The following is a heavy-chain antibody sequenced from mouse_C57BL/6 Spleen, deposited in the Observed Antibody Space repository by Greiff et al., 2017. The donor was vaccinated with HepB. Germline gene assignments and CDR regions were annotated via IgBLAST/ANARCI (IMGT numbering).Heavy chain of an antibody. J-gene: IGHJ2*01. CDR3: ARSDYDGSSRYYFDT. V-gene: IGHV1-72*01. CDR2: LDPNSGGT. Sequence: VQLQQPGAELVKPGASVKLSCKASGYTFTSYWMHWVKQRPGRGLAWIGRLDPNSGGTKYNEKFKSKATLTVDKPSSTAYMQLSSLTSGDSAVYSCARSDYDGSSRYYFDTWSQGTTLT. CDR1: GYTFTSYW. D-gene: IGHD1-1*01.